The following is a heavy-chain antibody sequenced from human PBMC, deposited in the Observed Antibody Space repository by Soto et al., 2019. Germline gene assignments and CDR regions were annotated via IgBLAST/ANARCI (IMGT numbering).Heavy chain of an antibody. Sequence: EVQLVESGGGLVQPGGSLRLSCAASGFTVSSKYMSWVRQAPGKGLEWVALIQSGGSTYYADSVKGRFTISRDTSENTVHHQMDSLRAEDTSVYYGARDDVLCDGGRCYGVPLDDWGNVTTFTVST. V-gene: IGHV3-66*01. D-gene: IGHD2-15*01. CDR3: ARDDVLCDGGRCYGVPLDD. CDR1: GFTVSSKY. J-gene: IGHJ6*04. CDR2: IQSGGST.